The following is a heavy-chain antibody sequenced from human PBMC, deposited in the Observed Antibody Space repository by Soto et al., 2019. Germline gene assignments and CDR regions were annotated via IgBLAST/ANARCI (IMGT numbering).Heavy chain of an antibody. D-gene: IGHD3-22*01. V-gene: IGHV4-34*01. Sequence: QVQLQQWGAGLLKPSETLSLTCAVYGGSFSGYYWSWIRQPPGKGLEWIGEINHSGSTNYNPSLKIRVTISVDTSKNQCSLKVSSVTAADTAVYYCARGYIVVVQNPLFDYWGQGTLVTVSS. CDR2: INHSGST. CDR3: ARGYIVVVQNPLFDY. CDR1: GGSFSGYY. J-gene: IGHJ4*02.